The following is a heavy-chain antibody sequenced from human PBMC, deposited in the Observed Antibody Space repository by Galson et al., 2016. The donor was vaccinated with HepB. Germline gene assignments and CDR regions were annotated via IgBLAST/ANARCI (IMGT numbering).Heavy chain of an antibody. J-gene: IGHJ4*02. CDR2: IKPSGGNT. Sequence: SCKASGYTFNTYNMHWVRQAPGQGLEWMGIIKPSGGNTIYAQKFQDRITMTRDTSTSTVYMELISLRSEDTAVYYCARALDHSIYFDYWGQGTLLTISS. CDR3: ARALDHSIYFDY. V-gene: IGHV1-46*02. D-gene: IGHD1-14*01. CDR1: GYTFNTYN.